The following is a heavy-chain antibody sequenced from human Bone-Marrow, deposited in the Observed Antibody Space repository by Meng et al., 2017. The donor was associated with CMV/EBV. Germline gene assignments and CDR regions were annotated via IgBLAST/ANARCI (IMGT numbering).Heavy chain of an antibody. Sequence: SCKASGYTFTGYYMHWVRQAPGKGLEWVAVISYDGSNKYYADSVKGRFTISRDNSKNTLYLQMNSLRAEDTAVYYCARAAAAGAYYYYGMDVWGQGTTVTGSS. D-gene: IGHD6-13*01. CDR1: GYTFTGYY. CDR2: ISYDGSNK. CDR3: ARAAAAGAYYYYGMDV. V-gene: IGHV3-30*04. J-gene: IGHJ6*01.